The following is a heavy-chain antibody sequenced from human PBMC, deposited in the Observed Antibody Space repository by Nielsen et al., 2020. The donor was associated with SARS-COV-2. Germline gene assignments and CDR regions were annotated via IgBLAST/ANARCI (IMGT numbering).Heavy chain of an antibody. CDR2: IYYSGST. J-gene: IGHJ5*02. CDR3: ATGYSYGYPGWFDP. V-gene: IGHV4-59*01. CDR1: GGSISSNY. D-gene: IGHD5-18*01. Sequence: SETLSLTCNVSGGSISSNYWSWIRQPPGKGLEWIGYIYYSGSTNYNPSLKSRVTISVDTSKNQCSLKLTSVTVADTAVYYCATGYSYGYPGWFDPWGQGTLVTVSS.